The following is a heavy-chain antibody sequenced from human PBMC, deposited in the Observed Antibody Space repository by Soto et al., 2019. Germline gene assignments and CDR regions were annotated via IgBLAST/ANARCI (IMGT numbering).Heavy chain of an antibody. CDR1: GFTFSSYS. CDR2: ISSSSSYI. CDR3: ARDPRRGVVVPDDSSGHYFDY. J-gene: IGHJ4*02. V-gene: IGHV3-21*01. Sequence: GGSLRLSCAASGFTFSSYSMNWVRQAPGKGLEWVSSISSSSSYIYYADSVKGRFTISRDNAKNSLYLQTNSLIAEDTAVYYCARDPRRGVVVPDDSSGHYFDYWGQGTLVTVSS. D-gene: IGHD2-2*01.